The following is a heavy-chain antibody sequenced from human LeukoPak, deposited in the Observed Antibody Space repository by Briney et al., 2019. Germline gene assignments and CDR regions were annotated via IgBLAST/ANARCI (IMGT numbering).Heavy chain of an antibody. CDR3: ARRGSGVFDP. CDR1: GGSISSGGYS. Sequence: SQTLSLTCAVSGGSISSGGYSWSWIRQPPGKGLEWIGYIYHSGSTYYNPSLKSRVTISVDRSKNQFSLKLSSVTAADTAVYYCARRGSGVFDPWGRGTLVTVSS. D-gene: IGHD2-15*01. V-gene: IGHV4-30-2*01. J-gene: IGHJ5*02. CDR2: IYHSGST.